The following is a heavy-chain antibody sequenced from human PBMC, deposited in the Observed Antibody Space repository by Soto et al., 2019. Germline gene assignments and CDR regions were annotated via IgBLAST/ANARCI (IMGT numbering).Heavy chain of an antibody. CDR1: GGTKSNNK. J-gene: IGHJ4*02. V-gene: IGHV4-59*01. CDR3: ARPAPGIGVYYFEA. D-gene: IGHD3-10*01. CDR2: IYYSGST. Sequence: TGINPGGTKSNNKRWEMRRPGEKGLEWIGYIYYSGSTNYDPSLKSRVTISVDTSKNQFSLKLSAVTAADTAVYYCARPAPGIGVYYFEAGGQRTLV.